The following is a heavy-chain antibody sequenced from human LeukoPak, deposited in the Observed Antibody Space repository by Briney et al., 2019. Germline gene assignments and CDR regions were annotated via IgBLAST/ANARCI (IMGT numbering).Heavy chain of an antibody. V-gene: IGHV3-7*01. J-gene: IGHJ4*01. D-gene: IGHD2/OR15-2a*01. Sequence: GGSLRLSCAASGFSISDYWMNWVRLVPGKGLEWVANINEDGTIKDYVASVRGRFTISRNNAKNSLYLQMNSLGAEDTAVYYCASRESSMSRSHWGHGTLVTVSS. CDR2: INEDGTIK. CDR1: GFSISDYW. CDR3: ASRESSMSRSH.